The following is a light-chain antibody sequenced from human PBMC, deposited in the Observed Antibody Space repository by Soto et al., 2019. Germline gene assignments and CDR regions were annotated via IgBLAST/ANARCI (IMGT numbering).Light chain of an antibody. V-gene: IGKV3-15*01. CDR1: QSFSSN. Sequence: EIVMTQSPATLSVSPGERATLSCRASQSFSSNLAWYQQKPGQAPRLLIYGASTRATGIPARFSGSGSGTEFTLTIGSLQSEDFAVYYCQQYNTWPPVTFGGGTKVEIK. J-gene: IGKJ4*01. CDR3: QQYNTWPPVT. CDR2: GAS.